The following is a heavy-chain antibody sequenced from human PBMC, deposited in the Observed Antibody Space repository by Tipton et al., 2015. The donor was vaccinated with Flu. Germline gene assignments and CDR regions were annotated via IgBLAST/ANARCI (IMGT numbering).Heavy chain of an antibody. V-gene: IGHV3-23*01. Sequence: SLRLSCAASEFTFSSYAMSWVRQAPGKGLEWVSAISGSGGSTYYADSVKGRFTISRDNSKNTLYLQMNSLRAEDTAVYYCAKDQYYDFWSGYYIPYYYYYGMDVWGQGTTVTVSS. J-gene: IGHJ6*02. CDR1: EFTFSSYA. CDR3: AKDQYYDFWSGYYIPYYYYYGMDV. CDR2: ISGSGGST. D-gene: IGHD3-3*01.